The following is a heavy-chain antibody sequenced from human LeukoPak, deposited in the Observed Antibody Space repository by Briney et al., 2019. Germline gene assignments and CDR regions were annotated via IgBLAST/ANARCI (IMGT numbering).Heavy chain of an antibody. V-gene: IGHV3-30*03. CDR2: ISYDGSNK. J-gene: IGHJ4*02. CDR1: GFTFSNYD. D-gene: IGHD6-6*01. CDR3: ASFEYSSSYFDY. Sequence: GGSLRLSCAASGFTFSNYDMHWVRQAPGKGLEWVAVISYDGSNKYYADSVKGRFTISRDTSKNTLYLQMNSLRAEDTAVYYCASFEYSSSYFDYWGQGTLVTVSS.